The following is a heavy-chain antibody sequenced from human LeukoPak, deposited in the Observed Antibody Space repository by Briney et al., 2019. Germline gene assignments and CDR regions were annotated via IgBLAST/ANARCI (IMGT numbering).Heavy chain of an antibody. D-gene: IGHD2-2*01. Sequence: PGGSLRLSCSASGFTFSSYAMHWVRQAPGKGLEYVSVVSSNGDSTYYADSMKGRVTISRDNSKNTLYLQMSSLRAEDTAVYYCAKSSTSQTYDMDVWGQGTTVTVSS. V-gene: IGHV3-64D*09. CDR3: AKSSTSQTYDMDV. J-gene: IGHJ6*02. CDR2: VSSNGDST. CDR1: GFTFSSYA.